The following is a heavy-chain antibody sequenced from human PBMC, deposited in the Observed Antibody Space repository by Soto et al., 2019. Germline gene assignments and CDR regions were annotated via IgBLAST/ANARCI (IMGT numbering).Heavy chain of an antibody. CDR2: ISGSGGST. D-gene: IGHD3-9*01. J-gene: IGHJ6*02. Sequence: PGGSLRLSCAASGFTFSSYAMSWVRQAPGKGLEWVSAISGSGGSTYYADSVKGRFTISRDNSKNTLYLQMNSLRAEDTAVYYCAKYYDILTGYPYGMDVWGQGTTVTVSS. CDR3: AKYYDILTGYPYGMDV. CDR1: GFTFSSYA. V-gene: IGHV3-23*01.